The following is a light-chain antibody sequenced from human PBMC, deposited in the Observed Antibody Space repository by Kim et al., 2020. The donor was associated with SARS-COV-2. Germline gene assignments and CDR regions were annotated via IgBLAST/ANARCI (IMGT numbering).Light chain of an antibody. CDR2: DVS. CDR3: SSYTSGSTLI. J-gene: IGLJ2*01. V-gene: IGLV2-14*01. Sequence: QSALTQPASVSGSPGQSIAISCSGTSSDVGGYNYVAWYQQHPDKAPKLMIYDVSKRPSGVSDRFSGSKSGNTASLTISGLQAEDEADYYCSSYTSGSTLIFGGGTKVTVL. CDR1: SSDVGGYNY.